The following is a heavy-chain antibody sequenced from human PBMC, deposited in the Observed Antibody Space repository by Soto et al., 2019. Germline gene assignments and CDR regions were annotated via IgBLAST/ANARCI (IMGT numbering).Heavy chain of an antibody. J-gene: IGHJ4*02. CDR3: ARTPYGDDSSGYYFYY. V-gene: IGHV1-3*01. CDR2: INGGNGNT. D-gene: IGHD3-22*01. CDR1: GYTFTRYA. Sequence: ASVKVSCKASGYTFTRYAMHWVRQAPGQRLEWMGWINGGNGNTQYSQKFQGRVTITRDTSASTAYMELSSLTSEDTAVYYCARTPYGDDSSGYYFYYWGQGTLVTVSS.